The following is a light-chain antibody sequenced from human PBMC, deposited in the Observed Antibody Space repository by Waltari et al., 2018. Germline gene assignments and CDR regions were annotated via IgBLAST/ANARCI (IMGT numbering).Light chain of an antibody. Sequence: DVQMTQSPPSLSASVGDRVTSTCRASQNIRSYVNWYQQKPGKAPNLLIYAASNLHSGVPSRFSGSGSGTDFTLTISGLQPEDFATYYCQQTYRTLTFGGGTKLEIK. J-gene: IGKJ4*01. CDR3: QQTYRTLT. V-gene: IGKV1-39*01. CDR1: QNIRSY. CDR2: AAS.